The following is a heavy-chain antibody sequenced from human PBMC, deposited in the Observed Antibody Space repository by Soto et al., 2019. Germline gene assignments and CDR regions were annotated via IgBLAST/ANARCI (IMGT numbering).Heavy chain of an antibody. CDR3: ARDRYSSGWCDY. CDR1: GFTFSSYA. D-gene: IGHD6-19*01. J-gene: IGHJ4*02. V-gene: IGHV3-30-3*01. Sequence: PGGSLRLSCAASGFTFSSYAMHWVRQALGKGPDWVAVISYDGSSKYYADSVRGRFTISRDNSKNTLYLQMNSLRAEDTAVYYCARDRYSSGWCDYWGQGTLVTVSS. CDR2: ISYDGSSK.